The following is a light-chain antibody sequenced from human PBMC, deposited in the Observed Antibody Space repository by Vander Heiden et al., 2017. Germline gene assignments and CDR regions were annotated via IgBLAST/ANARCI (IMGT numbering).Light chain of an antibody. Sequence: DIVMTQSPDSLAVSLSARATTTGKSSQTILSSSNTKNYLAWYQQKPGQPPKLLIYWASTRESGVPDRFSGSGSGEDFTLTISSLQDEDVALYYCQQYYSARTCGQGTKVEIK. CDR2: WAS. V-gene: IGKV4-1*01. CDR1: QTILSSSNTKNY. CDR3: QQYYSART. J-gene: IGKJ1*01.